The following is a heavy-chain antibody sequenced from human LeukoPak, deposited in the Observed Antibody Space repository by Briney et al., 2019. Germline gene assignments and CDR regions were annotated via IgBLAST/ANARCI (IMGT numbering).Heavy chain of an antibody. CDR2: IIPIFGTA. D-gene: IGHD1-26*01. CDR3: ARDRARYSGSSENAFDI. J-gene: IGHJ3*02. CDR1: GGTFSSYA. Sequence: SVKVSCKASGGTFSSYAISWVRQAPGQGLEWMGGIIPIFGTANYAQKFQGRVTITADKSTSTAYMELSSLRSEDTAVYYCARDRARYSGSSENAFDIWGQGTMVTVSS. V-gene: IGHV1-69*06.